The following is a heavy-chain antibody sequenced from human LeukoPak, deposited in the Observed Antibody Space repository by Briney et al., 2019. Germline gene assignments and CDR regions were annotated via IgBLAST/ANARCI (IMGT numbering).Heavy chain of an antibody. V-gene: IGHV3-53*01. D-gene: IGHD4-23*01. J-gene: IGHJ3*02. CDR2: IYSGGNT. CDR1: GFTDSGNH. CDR3: ARDADYGGSPDAFDI. Sequence: GGSLRLSCAASGFTDSGNHMSWVRQAPGKGRNWVSTIYSGGNTYYADSVKGRFTISRDNSKNTLYLQMNSLRAEDTAVYYCARDADYGGSPDAFDIWGRGTIVTVSS.